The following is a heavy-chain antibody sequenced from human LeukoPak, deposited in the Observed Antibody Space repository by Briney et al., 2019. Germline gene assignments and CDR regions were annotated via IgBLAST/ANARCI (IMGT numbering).Heavy chain of an antibody. V-gene: IGHV3-48*03. CDR2: ISRSATTI. Sequence: GGSLRLSCAASGFTFSSYEMNWVRQAPGKGLEWVSSISRSATTIYCADSVKGRFTISRDNSKNTLYLQMKSLRAEDTAVYYCAKGGGYEAQYYYYYLDVWGKGTTVTISS. J-gene: IGHJ6*03. CDR3: AKGGGYEAQYYYYYLDV. CDR1: GFTFSSYE. D-gene: IGHD5-12*01.